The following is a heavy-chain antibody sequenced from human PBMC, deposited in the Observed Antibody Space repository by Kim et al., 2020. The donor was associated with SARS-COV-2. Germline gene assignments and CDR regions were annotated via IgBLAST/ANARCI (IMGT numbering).Heavy chain of an antibody. V-gene: IGHV3-43*02. CDR2: LGGGGGST. Sequence: GGSLRLSCVASGVTLGDYAMHWVRQAPGKGLEWVSLLGGGGGSTYYADSVKGRFTIFRDTSRDSLHLQMNSLRTEDTALYYCAKALFSAYDAFDMWGQGTMVTVSS. CDR1: GVTLGDYA. CDR3: AKALFSAYDAFDM. D-gene: IGHD3-10*02. J-gene: IGHJ3*02.